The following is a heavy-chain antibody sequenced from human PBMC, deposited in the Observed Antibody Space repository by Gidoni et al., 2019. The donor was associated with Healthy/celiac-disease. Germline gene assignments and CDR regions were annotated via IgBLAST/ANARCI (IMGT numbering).Heavy chain of an antibody. CDR2: ISSSSSYI. CDR3: ARDRIAAAASQGNWFDP. CDR1: GFTFSSYS. J-gene: IGHJ5*02. D-gene: IGHD6-13*01. Sequence: EVQLVESGGGLVKPGGSLRLSCAASGFTFSSYSMNWVRQAPGKGLEWVSSISSSSSYIYYADSVKGRFTISRDNAKNSLYLQMNSLRAEDTAVYYCARDRIAAAASQGNWFDPWGQGTLVTVSS. V-gene: IGHV3-21*01.